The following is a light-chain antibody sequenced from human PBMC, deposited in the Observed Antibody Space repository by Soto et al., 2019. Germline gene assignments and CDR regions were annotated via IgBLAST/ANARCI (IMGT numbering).Light chain of an antibody. V-gene: IGKV1-6*01. CDR2: AAS. CDR3: LQDYNYPRT. J-gene: IGKJ1*01. Sequence: AIQMTQSPSSLSASVGDRVTITCRASQGIRHDLGWYQQKPGKAPKLLIYAASSLQSGVPSRFSGSGSGTDFTLIISSLQPEDFATYYCLQDYNYPRTFGQGTKVEIK. CDR1: QGIRHD.